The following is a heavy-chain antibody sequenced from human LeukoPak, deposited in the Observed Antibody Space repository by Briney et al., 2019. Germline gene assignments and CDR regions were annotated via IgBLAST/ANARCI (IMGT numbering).Heavy chain of an antibody. Sequence: PGGSLGLSCAASGFTFSSYLMSWVRQAPGKGLEWVANIKQDGSEKYYVDSVKGRFTISRDNAKNSLYLQMNSLRAEDTAVYYCARGAFRFDYWGQGTLVTVSS. CDR1: GFTFSSYL. J-gene: IGHJ4*02. V-gene: IGHV3-7*01. CDR3: ARGAFRFDY. CDR2: IKQDGSEK.